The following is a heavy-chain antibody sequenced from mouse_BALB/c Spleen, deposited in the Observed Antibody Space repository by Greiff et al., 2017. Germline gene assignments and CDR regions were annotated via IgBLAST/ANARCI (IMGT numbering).Heavy chain of an antibody. D-gene: IGHD2-1*01. CDR2: IYPGGGYT. V-gene: IGHV1-63*02. J-gene: IGHJ3*01. CDR1: GYTFTNYW. Sequence: QVQLQQSGAELVRPGTSVKISCKASGYTFTNYWLGWVKRRPGHGLEWIGDIYPGGGYTNYNEKFKGKATLTADTSSSTAYMQLSSLTSEESAVYFFARGKGGNFLAYWGQGTLVTVSA. CDR3: ARGKGGNFLAY.